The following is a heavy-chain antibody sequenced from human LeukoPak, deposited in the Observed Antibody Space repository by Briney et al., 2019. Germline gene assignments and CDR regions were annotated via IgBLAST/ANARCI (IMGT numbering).Heavy chain of an antibody. CDR1: GYSFTSYW. V-gene: IGHV5-51*01. CDR3: ARCGAPNSAVAFDY. J-gene: IGHJ4*02. Sequence: GESLQISCQGSGYSFTSYWIGWVRQLPGKGLEWMGIIYPGDSDTRYSPSFQGQVTISADKSISTAYLQWSSLKASDTAMYYCARCGAPNSAVAFDYWGQGTLVTVSS. D-gene: IGHD6-19*01. CDR2: IYPGDSDT.